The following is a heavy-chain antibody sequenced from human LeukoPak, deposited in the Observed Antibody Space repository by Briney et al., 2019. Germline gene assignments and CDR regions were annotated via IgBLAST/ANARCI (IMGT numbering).Heavy chain of an antibody. V-gene: IGHV4-34*01. Sequence: SETLSLTCAVYGGSFSGYYWSWIRQPPGKGLEWIGEINHSGSTNYNPSLKSRVTISVDTSKNQFSLKLSSVTAADTAIYYCARDQWKLGNAFDIWAHGTMVTVSS. CDR3: ARDQWKLGNAFDI. D-gene: IGHD6-19*01. CDR2: INHSGST. J-gene: IGHJ3*02. CDR1: GGSFSGYY.